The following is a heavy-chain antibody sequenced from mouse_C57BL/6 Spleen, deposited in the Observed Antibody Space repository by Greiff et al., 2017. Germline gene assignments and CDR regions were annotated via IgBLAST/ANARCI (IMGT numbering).Heavy chain of an antibody. Sequence: VQGVESGPGLVAPSQSLSITCTVSGFSLTSYAISWVRQPPGKGLEWLGVIWTGGGTNYYSALKSRLSIRKDNSKSQVFLKMNSRQTDDTARYYCARYLYYAMDYWGQGTSVTVSS. J-gene: IGHJ4*01. CDR3: ARYLYYAMDY. V-gene: IGHV2-9-1*01. CDR1: GFSLTSYA. CDR2: IWTGGGT.